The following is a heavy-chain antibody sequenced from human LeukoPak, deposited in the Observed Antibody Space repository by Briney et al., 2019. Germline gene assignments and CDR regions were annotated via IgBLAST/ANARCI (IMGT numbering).Heavy chain of an antibody. CDR1: GYSISSGYY. V-gene: IGHV4-38-2*02. CDR2: IYHSGST. D-gene: IGHD3-16*02. CDR3: ARDGPAESFYDY. Sequence: SETLSLTCTVSGYSISSGYYWGWIRQPPGKGLEWIGSIYHSGSTYYNPSLESRVTISVDTSKNQFSLKLSSVTAADTAVYYCARDGPAESFYDYWGQGTLVTVSS. J-gene: IGHJ4*02.